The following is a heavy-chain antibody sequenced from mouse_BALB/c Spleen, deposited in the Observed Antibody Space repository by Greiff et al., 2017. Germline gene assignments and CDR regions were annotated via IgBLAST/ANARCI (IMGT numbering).Heavy chain of an antibody. D-gene: IGHD4-1*01. CDR3: ARKERNWDWFAY. J-gene: IGHJ3*01. CDR2: IWSGGST. CDR1: GFSLTSYG. V-gene: IGHV2-2*02. Sequence: QVQLKESGPGLVQPSQSLSITCTVSGFSLTSYGVHWVRQSPGKGLEWLGVIWSGGSTDYNAAFISRLSISKDNSKSQVFFKMNSLQANDTAIYYCARKERNWDWFAYWGQGTLVTVSA.